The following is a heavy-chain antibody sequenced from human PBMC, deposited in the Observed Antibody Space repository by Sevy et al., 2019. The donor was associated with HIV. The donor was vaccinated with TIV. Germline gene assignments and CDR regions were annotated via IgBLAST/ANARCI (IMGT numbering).Heavy chain of an antibody. J-gene: IGHJ1*01. CDR2: IIPILRIA. CDR1: GGTFSSYA. CDR3: ARASEGVGYQLLYFGYFQH. V-gene: IGHV1-69*10. D-gene: IGHD2-2*02. Sequence: ASVKVSCKASGGTFSSYAISWVRQAPGQGLEWMGGIIPILRIANYAQKFQGRVTITADKSTSTAYMELSSLRSEDTAVYYCARASEGVGYQLLYFGYFQHWGQGTLVTVSS.